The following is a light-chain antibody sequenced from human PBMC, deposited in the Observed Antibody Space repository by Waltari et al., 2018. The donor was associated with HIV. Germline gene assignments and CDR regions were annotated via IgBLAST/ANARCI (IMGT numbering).Light chain of an antibody. CDR2: EGT. CDR3: CSYTGTGVV. CDR1: SSDVGASNL. Sequence: QSALTQPASVSGSPGQSITISCTGTSSDVGASNLVSWYPQHAGKAPKLMIFEGTQRPSEVSERVSGSSSGNTASLTISGLQADDEGDYYCCSYTGTGVVFGGGTKLTVL. J-gene: IGLJ2*01. V-gene: IGLV2-23*01.